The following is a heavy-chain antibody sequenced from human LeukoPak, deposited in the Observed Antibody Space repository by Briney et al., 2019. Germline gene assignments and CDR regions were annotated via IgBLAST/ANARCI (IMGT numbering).Heavy chain of an antibody. CDR3: ATPSTWIQLWYYDY. J-gene: IGHJ4*02. V-gene: IGHV4-39*01. CDR1: GGSISSSSYY. CDR2: IYYSGST. D-gene: IGHD5-18*01. Sequence: LETLSLTCTVSGGSISSSSYYWGWIRQPPGKGLEWIGSIYYSGSTYYNPSLKSRVTISVDTSKNQFSLKLSSVTAADTAVYYCATPSTWIQLWYYDYWGQGTLVTVSS.